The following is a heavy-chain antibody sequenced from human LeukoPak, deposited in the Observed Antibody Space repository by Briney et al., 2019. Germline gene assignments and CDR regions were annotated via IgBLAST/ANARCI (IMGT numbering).Heavy chain of an antibody. Sequence: PGGSLRLSCTASGFTFSNYGIHWVRQAPGKGLEWVAFIRYDGSKKYYADSVKGRFTISRDNSKNTLYLEMNSLRAEDTAVYYCAKDGGVAVGSFDYWGQGTLVTVSS. CDR2: IRYDGSKK. V-gene: IGHV3-30*02. D-gene: IGHD2-8*02. J-gene: IGHJ4*02. CDR3: AKDGGVAVGSFDY. CDR1: GFTFSNYG.